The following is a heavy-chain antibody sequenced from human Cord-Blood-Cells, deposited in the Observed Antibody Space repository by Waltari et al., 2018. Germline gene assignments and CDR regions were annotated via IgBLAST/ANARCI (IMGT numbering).Heavy chain of an antibody. CDR1: GFTFTSYG. Sequence: QVQLVQSGAEVQKPGASVKFHCKASGFTFTSYGISWAPQAPGQGLEWMRWISAYNGNTNYAQKLQGRVTMTTDTSTSTAYMELRSLRSDDTAVYYCARGPARYWYFDLWGRGTLVTVSS. J-gene: IGHJ2*01. CDR3: ARGPARYWYFDL. CDR2: ISAYNGNT. V-gene: IGHV1-18*01.